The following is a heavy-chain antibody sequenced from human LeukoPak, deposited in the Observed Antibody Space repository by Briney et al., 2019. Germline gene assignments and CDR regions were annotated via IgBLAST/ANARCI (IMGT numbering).Heavy chain of an antibody. CDR3: SVEGPYDYGEVY. CDR1: GGSISSYY. Sequence: SETLSLTCTVSGGSISSYYWNWIRQPPGKGLEWIGYIYYSGSTNYNSSLKSRVTISVDTSKNQFSLKLSSVTAADTAVYYCSVEGPYDYGEVYWGQGALVTVSS. V-gene: IGHV4-59*12. J-gene: IGHJ4*02. CDR2: IYYSGST. D-gene: IGHD4-17*01.